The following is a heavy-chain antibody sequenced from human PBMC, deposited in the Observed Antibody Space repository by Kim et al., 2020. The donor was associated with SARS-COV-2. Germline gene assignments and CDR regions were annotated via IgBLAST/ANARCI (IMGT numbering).Heavy chain of an antibody. J-gene: IGHJ5*02. CDR2: IIPIFGTA. CDR3: ARWIQLWLRTKRSTKNWFDP. Sequence: SVKVSCKASGGTFSSYAISWVRQAPGQGLEWMGGIIPIFGTANYAQKFQGRVTITADESTSTAYMELSSLRSEDTAVYYCARWIQLWLRTKRSTKNWFDPWGQGTLVTVSS. V-gene: IGHV1-69*13. D-gene: IGHD5-18*01. CDR1: GGTFSSYA.